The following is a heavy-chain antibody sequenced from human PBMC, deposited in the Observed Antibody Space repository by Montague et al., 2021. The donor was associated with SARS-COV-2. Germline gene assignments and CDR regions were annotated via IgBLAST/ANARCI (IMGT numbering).Heavy chain of an antibody. V-gene: IGHV3-7*01. D-gene: IGHD6-13*01. J-gene: IGHJ6*02. CDR3: ARDPAQQLVLFSYYYYYYGMDV. CDR2: IKQDRSEK. Sequence: SLSLSCAASGFTFSSYWMSLVRQAPGKGLEWVANIKQDRSEKYYVDSVKGRFTISRDNAKNSLYLQMNSLRAEDTAVYYCARDPAQQLVLFSYYYYYYGMDVWGQGTTVTVSS. CDR1: GFTFSSYW.